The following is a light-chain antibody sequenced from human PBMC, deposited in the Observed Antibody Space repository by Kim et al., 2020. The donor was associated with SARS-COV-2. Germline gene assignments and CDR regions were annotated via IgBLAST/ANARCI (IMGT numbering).Light chain of an antibody. J-gene: IGLJ2*01. CDR3: GTWDSSLSAVV. Sequence: QSVLTQPPSVSAAPGQKVTISCSGSSSNIGKNYVCWYQQLPGTAPKLFIYDNNKRPSGIPDQFSGSKSGTSATLGITGLQTEDEADYYCGTWDSSLSAVVFGGGTQLTVL. CDR1: SSNIGKNY. CDR2: DNN. V-gene: IGLV1-51*01.